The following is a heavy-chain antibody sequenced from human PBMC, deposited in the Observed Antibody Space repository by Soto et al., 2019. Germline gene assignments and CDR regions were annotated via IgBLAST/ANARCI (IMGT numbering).Heavy chain of an antibody. V-gene: IGHV1-18*01. J-gene: IGHJ4*02. CDR2: ISTYNGDT. D-gene: IGHD4-17*01. CDR3: ARDPNGDYDFDY. Sequence: ASVKVSFKASGYTFTSYGISWVRQAPGQGLEWMGWISTYNGDTNYPQNLQGRITMTTDTSTSTAYMELRSLRSDDTAVYYCARDPNGDYDFDYWGQGTLVTVSS. CDR1: GYTFTSYG.